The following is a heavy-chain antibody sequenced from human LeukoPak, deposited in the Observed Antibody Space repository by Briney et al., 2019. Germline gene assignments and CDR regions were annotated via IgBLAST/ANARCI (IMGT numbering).Heavy chain of an antibody. V-gene: IGHV3-30*01. CDR3: ARARNGTLKY. Sequence: HAGRSLRLSCAASGFTFRHYAMHWVRQAPGKGLEWVAVISYDGSHQYSADSVKGRLSISRDNSRHTLYLQMNSLRPEDTAVYCCARARNGTLKYWGQGTLVIVSS. J-gene: IGHJ4*02. D-gene: IGHD1-26*01. CDR2: ISYDGSHQ. CDR1: GFTFRHYA.